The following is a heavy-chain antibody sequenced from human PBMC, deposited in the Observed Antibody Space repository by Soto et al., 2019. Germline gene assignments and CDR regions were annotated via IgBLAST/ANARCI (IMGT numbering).Heavy chain of an antibody. Sequence: QVQLQESGPGLVKPSETLSLTCTVSRVSISDYFCSWIRQPPGKGLELVGYIFHTWSSNYNPSLKSRVTISLDTSKKQFSLKLNSVTAADTDVYYCATQRLCPGGQCWNWFDPWGQGTLVTVSS. CDR1: RVSISDYF. CDR2: IFHTWSS. D-gene: IGHD1-1*01. V-gene: IGHV4-4*09. CDR3: ATQRLCPGGQCWNWFDP. J-gene: IGHJ5*02.